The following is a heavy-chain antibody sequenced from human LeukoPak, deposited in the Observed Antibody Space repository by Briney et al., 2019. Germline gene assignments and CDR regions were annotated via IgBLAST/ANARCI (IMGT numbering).Heavy chain of an antibody. V-gene: IGHV3-23*01. J-gene: IGHJ4*02. CDR2: ISGSGATT. CDR3: AEDPRATNFDN. CDR1: GFSFSTYA. D-gene: IGHD1-26*01. Sequence: PGGSLRLSCAASGFSFSTYAMTWVRQAPGKGLDWVSSISGSGATTYYADSVKGRFTISRDNSKGTLYLQMNSLRAEDTAVYYCAEDPRATNFDNWGQGTLVTVSS.